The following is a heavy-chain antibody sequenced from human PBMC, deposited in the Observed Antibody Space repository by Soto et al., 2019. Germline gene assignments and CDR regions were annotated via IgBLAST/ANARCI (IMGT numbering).Heavy chain of an antibody. CDR2: ISGSGGST. CDR3: AKDQYYDFWSGPAPRDLYYYYGMDV. J-gene: IGHJ6*02. Sequence: GGSLRLSCAASGFTFSSYAMSWVRQAPGKGLEWVSAISGSGGSTYYADSVKGRFTISRDNSKNTLYLQMNSLRAEDTAVYYCAKDQYYDFWSGPAPRDLYYYYGMDVWGQGTTVTVSS. D-gene: IGHD3-3*01. CDR1: GFTFSSYA. V-gene: IGHV3-23*01.